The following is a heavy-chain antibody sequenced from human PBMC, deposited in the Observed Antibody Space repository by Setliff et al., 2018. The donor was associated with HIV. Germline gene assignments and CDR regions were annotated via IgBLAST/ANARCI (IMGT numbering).Heavy chain of an antibody. V-gene: IGHV4-4*01. CDR3: ARHGSALTGDGHHLDS. CDR1: GASVSDTIW. CDR2: MYHSGTT. Sequence: TLSLTCAVSGASVSDTIWWSWVRQSPGKGLEWIGEMYHSGTTHYNPSLKSRVTLSLDKSRNQISLRMTFVTAADTALYFCARHGSALTGDGHHLDSWGQGSLVTVSS. D-gene: IGHD7-27*01. J-gene: IGHJ5*01.